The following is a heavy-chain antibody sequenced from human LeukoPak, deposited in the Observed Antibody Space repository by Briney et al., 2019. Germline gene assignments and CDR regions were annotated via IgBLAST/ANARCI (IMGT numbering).Heavy chain of an antibody. CDR1: GGSISSYY. CDR2: IYYSGST. CDR3: AGDDAAARHFDY. V-gene: IGHV4-59*01. Sequence: SETLSLTCTVSGGSISSYYWSWIRQPPGKGLEWIGYIYYSGSTNYNPSLKSRVTISVDTSKNQFSLKLSSVTAADTAVYYCAGDDAAARHFDYWGQGTLVTVSS. D-gene: IGHD6-6*01. J-gene: IGHJ4*02.